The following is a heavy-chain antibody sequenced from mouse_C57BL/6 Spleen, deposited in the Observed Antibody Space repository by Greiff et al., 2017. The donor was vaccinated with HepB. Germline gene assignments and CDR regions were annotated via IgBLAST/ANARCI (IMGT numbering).Heavy chain of an antibody. V-gene: IGHV1-50*01. Sequence: QVQLQQPGAELVKPGASVKLSCKASGYTFTSYWMQWVNQRPGQGLEWIGEIDPSDSYTNYNQKFKGKATLTVDTSSSTAYMQLSSLTSEDSAVYYCARSGGSSLFDYWGQGTTLTVSS. CDR1: GYTFTSYW. D-gene: IGHD1-1*01. CDR2: IDPSDSYT. CDR3: ARSGGSSLFDY. J-gene: IGHJ2*01.